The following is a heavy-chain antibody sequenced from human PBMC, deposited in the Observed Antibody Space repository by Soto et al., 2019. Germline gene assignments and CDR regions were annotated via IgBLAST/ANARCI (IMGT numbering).Heavy chain of an antibody. D-gene: IGHD3-3*01. CDR2: IYWDDDK. V-gene: IGHV2-5*02. Sequence: QITLNESGPTVVRPTETLTLTCRFSGFSVTTSGVGVGWIRQSPGKAPEWLALIYWDDDKRYSASLKSRLTITKDTSKNQVVLTVSDLDPTDTAIYYCAHRVLRTVFGLVTTTAIYFDFWGQGTPVAVSS. J-gene: IGHJ4*02. CDR3: AHRVLRTVFGLVTTTAIYFDF. CDR1: GFSVTTSGVG.